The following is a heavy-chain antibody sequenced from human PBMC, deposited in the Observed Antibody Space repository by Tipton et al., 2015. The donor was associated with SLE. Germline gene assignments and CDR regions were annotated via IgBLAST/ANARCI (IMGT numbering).Heavy chain of an antibody. Sequence: TLSLTCTVSGGSISSSSYYWGWIRQPPGKGLEWIGNFYYSGNTYCSPSLKSRVTISADTSKNQFSLKLSSVTAADTAVYYCARVGTGYARPRAWYFDLWGRGTLVTVSS. CDR2: FYYSGNT. V-gene: IGHV4-39*07. J-gene: IGHJ2*01. CDR3: ARVGTGYARPRAWYFDL. D-gene: IGHD5-12*01. CDR1: GGSISSSSYY.